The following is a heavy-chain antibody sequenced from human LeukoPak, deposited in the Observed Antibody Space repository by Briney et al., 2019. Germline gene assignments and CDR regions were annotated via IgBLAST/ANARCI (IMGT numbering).Heavy chain of an antibody. J-gene: IGHJ4*02. D-gene: IGHD1-26*01. CDR2: IYTSGST. Sequence: SETLSLTCTVSGGSISSGSYYWSWIRQPAGKGLEWIGRIYTSGSTDYNPSLKSRVTISEDSSKNQSSLKLSSVTAADTAVYYCARGVAGSGSTPNYWGQGTLVTVSS. V-gene: IGHV4-61*02. CDR1: GGSISSGSYY. CDR3: ARGVAGSGSTPNY.